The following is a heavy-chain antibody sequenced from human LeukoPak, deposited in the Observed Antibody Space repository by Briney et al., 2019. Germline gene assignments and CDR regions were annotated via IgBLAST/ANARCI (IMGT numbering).Heavy chain of an antibody. CDR2: ITNSGNSK. J-gene: IGHJ3*02. D-gene: IGHD3-16*01. Sequence: PGGSLRLSCAASGFTFSGSGMYWVRQAPGKGLEWVSYITNSGNSKSYADSVKGRFTISRDNTKNSLYLQMNGLRAEDTAVYYCARDGGEYDAFDIWGQGTMVTVSS. CDR1: GFTFSGSG. V-gene: IGHV3-48*01. CDR3: ARDGGEYDAFDI.